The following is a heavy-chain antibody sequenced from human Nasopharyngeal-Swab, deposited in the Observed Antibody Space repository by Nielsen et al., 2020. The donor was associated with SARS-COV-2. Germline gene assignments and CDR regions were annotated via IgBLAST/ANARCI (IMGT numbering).Heavy chain of an antibody. CDR3: ARARRGIAGTYFDY. V-gene: IGHV1-69*01. D-gene: IGHD6-13*01. Sequence: WVRQAPGQGLEWMGGIIPIFGTANYAQKFQGRVTITADESTSTAYMELSSLRSEDTAVYYCARARRGIAGTYFDYWGQGTLVTVSS. CDR2: IIPIFGTA. J-gene: IGHJ4*02.